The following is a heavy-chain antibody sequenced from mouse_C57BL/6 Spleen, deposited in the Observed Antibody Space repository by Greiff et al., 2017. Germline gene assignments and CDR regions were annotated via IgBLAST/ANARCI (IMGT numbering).Heavy chain of an antibody. J-gene: IGHJ1*03. CDR2: IWGDGST. CDR1: GFSLTSYG. Sequence: VQLQQSGPGLVAPSQSLSITCTVSGFSLTSYGVSWVRQPPGKGLEWLGVIWGDGSTNYHSALISRLSISKDNSKGQVFLKLNSLQTDDTATYYGASTGAGGLYFDVWGTGTTVTVSS. CDR3: ASTGAGGLYFDV. D-gene: IGHD3-3*01. V-gene: IGHV2-3*01.